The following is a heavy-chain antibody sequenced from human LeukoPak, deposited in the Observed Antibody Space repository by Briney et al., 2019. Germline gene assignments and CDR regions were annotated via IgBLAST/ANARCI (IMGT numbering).Heavy chain of an antibody. J-gene: IGHJ4*02. D-gene: IGHD1-26*01. V-gene: IGHV1-69*02. CDR2: IIPILGIA. CDR1: GDTFSSYT. CDR3: ARGSFPDVGALLFDY. Sequence: SVKVSGKASGDTFSSYTISWVRQAPGQGLEWMGRIIPILGIANYAQKFQGRVTITADKSASTAYMELSSLRSEDTAVYYCARGSFPDVGALLFDYWGQGTLVTVSS.